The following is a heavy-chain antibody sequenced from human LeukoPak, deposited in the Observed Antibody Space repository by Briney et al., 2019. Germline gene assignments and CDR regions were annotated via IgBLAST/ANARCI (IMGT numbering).Heavy chain of an antibody. J-gene: IGHJ4*02. CDR2: IYHSGST. CDR1: GGSISSYY. V-gene: IGHV4-59*12. D-gene: IGHD3-10*01. Sequence: PSETLSLTCTVSGGSISSYYWRWIRQPPGKGLEWIGYIYHSGSTNYNPSLKSRVTISVDKSKNQFSLKMSSVTAADTAAYYCASSRFGDLFFDCWGQGTLVTVSS. CDR3: ASSRFGDLFFDC.